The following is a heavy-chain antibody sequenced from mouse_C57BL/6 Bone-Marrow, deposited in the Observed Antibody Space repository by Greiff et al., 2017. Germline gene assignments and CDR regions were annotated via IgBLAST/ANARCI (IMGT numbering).Heavy chain of an antibody. CDR2: ISSGGDYI. V-gene: IGHV5-9-1*02. D-gene: IGHD2-3*01. CDR3: TREGLGYDGYSGFAY. Sequence: EVKLMESGEGLVKPGGSLKISCAASGFTFSSYAMSWVRQTPEKRLEWVAYISSGGDYIYYADTVKGRFTMSRDNARNTLYLQMSSLKSEDTAMYYCTREGLGYDGYSGFAYWGQGTLVTVSA. CDR1: GFTFSSYA. J-gene: IGHJ3*01.